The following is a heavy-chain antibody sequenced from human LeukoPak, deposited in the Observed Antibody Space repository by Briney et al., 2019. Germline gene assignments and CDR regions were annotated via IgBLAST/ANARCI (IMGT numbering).Heavy chain of an antibody. J-gene: IGHJ4*02. D-gene: IGHD4-17*01. CDR3: ARGSNDYRDYSFDY. Sequence: SQTLSLTCAISGDSVSSNTAAWNWIRQSPSRGLEWLGRTYYRSKWSTNYAVSAKGRITINSGTSKNQFALQLNSVTPEDTAVYYCARGSNDYRDYSFDYWGQGTLVTVSS. CDR1: GDSVSSNTAA. CDR2: TYYRSKWST. V-gene: IGHV6-1*01.